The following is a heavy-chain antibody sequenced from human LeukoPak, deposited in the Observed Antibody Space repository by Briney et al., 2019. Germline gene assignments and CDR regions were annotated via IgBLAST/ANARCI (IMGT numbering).Heavy chain of an antibody. CDR2: ISSSNNI. V-gene: IGHV3-48*01. Sequence: GGSLRLSCAASGFRFSDYSMNWVRQAPGKGLEWVSYISSSNNIYYADSVKGRFTISRDNAKNSLYLQMNSLRAEDTAVYYCARDPSGPIGGGYGAFDIWGQGTMVTVSS. CDR3: ARDPSGPIGGGYGAFDI. J-gene: IGHJ3*02. D-gene: IGHD5-18*01. CDR1: GFRFSDYS.